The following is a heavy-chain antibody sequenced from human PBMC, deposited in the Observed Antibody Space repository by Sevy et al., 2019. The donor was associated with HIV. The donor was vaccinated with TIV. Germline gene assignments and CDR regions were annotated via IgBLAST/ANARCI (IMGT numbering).Heavy chain of an antibody. CDR1: GFTFTNYA. CDR3: AELPSSVMFREKGY. CDR2: ISDSGDTT. Sequence: GGSLRLSCAASGFTFTNYAMNWVRQAPGKGLEWVSGISDSGDTTHYAESVKGRFTISRDNSKNTVSLQMSSLRAEDTAIYYCAELPSSVMFREKGYWGQGTRVTISS. J-gene: IGHJ4*02. V-gene: IGHV3-23*01. D-gene: IGHD3-10*01.